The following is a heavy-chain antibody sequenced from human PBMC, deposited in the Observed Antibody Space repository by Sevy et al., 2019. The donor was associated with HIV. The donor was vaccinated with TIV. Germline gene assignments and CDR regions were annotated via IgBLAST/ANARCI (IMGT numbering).Heavy chain of an antibody. CDR3: ARDLALSGSYSWLAY. CDR1: GFTFSSYT. V-gene: IGHV3-30*14. J-gene: IGHJ4*02. CDR2: ISYDGSRK. D-gene: IGHD1-26*01. Sequence: GGSLRLSCAASGFTFSSYTMHWVRQAPGKGLEGVAFISYDGSRKYYADSVKGRFTIYRDNSKNTLYLQMNNLRAEDTAVFYCARDLALSGSYSWLAYWGQGTLVTVSS.